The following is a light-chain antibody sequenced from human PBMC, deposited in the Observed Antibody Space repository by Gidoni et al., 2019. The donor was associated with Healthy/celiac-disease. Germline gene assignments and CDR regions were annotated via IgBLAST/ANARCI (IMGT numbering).Light chain of an antibody. J-gene: IGLJ2*01. CDR2: EVS. V-gene: IGLV2-8*01. Sequence: QSALTQPPSASGSPGQSVTISCTGTSSDVGGYNYVSWYQQHPGKAPELMIYEVSKRPSGVPDRFSGSKSGNTASLTVSGLQAEDEADYYCSSYAGSNSVVFGGGTKLT. CDR1: SSDVGGYNY. CDR3: SSYAGSNSVV.